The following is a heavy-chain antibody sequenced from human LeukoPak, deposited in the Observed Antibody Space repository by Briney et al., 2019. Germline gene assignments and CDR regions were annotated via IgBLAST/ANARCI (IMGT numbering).Heavy chain of an antibody. V-gene: IGHV1-69*05. D-gene: IGHD4-11*01. CDR1: GGTFSSYA. CDR3: ARRAYSIINGFDY. CDR2: IIPMFGTA. J-gene: IGHJ4*02. Sequence: ASVKVSCKASGGTFSSYAISWVRQAPGQGLEWMGGIIPMFGTANYAQKLQGRVTMTRDMSTSTVYMELSSLRSEDTAVYYCARRAYSIINGFDYWGQGTLVTVSS.